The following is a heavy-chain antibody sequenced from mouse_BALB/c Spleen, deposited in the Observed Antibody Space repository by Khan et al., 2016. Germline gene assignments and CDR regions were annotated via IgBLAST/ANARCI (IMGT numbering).Heavy chain of an antibody. J-gene: IGHJ1*01. Sequence: QVQLQQSGAELVKPGASVKLSCKASGYTFTSYDINWVRQRPEQGLEWIGWIFPGDGSTKYNEKFKGKATLTTDKSSSTAYMQLSRLTSEDSAVCFSARLYGSTYWYFDVWGAGTTVTVSS. CDR1: GYTFTSYD. D-gene: IGHD1-1*01. CDR2: IFPGDGST. CDR3: ARLYGSTYWYFDV. V-gene: IGHV1-85*01.